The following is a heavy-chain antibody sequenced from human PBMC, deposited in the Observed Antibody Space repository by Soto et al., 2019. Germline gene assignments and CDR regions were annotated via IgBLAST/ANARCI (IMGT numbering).Heavy chain of an antibody. J-gene: IGHJ6*02. CDR2: ISGYNGNT. CDR3: ARPTDFYYYAMDV. V-gene: IGHV1-18*01. Sequence: QVQLVQSGADVKKPGASVKVSCKASGYTFTSFGINWVRQAPGQGREWMGWISGYNGNTNYAQNLQDRVTMTRDTSTSTAYKELRSMRSDDTAVYCCARPTDFYYYAMDVWGQGTTVTVSS. CDR1: GYTFTSFG.